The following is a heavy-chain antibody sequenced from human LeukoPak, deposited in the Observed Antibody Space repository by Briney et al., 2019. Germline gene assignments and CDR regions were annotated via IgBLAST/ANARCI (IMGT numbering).Heavy chain of an antibody. CDR1: GFTFSSYA. V-gene: IGHV3-64*01. J-gene: IGHJ4*02. CDR2: ISSNGGST. Sequence: GGSLRLSCAASGFTFSSYAMHWVRRAPGKGLEYGSAISSNGGSTYYANSVKGRFTISRDNSKNTLYLQMGSLRAEDMAVYYCARGGPWFGELPYDYWGQGTLVTVSS. D-gene: IGHD3-10*01. CDR3: ARGGPWFGELPYDY.